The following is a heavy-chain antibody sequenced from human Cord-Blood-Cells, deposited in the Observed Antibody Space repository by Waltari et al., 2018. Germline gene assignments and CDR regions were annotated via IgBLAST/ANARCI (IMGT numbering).Heavy chain of an antibody. CDR1: GYTFTSYD. CDR3: ARTSRGYSGYGPDAFDI. D-gene: IGHD5-12*01. CDR2: MNPNSGNT. J-gene: IGHJ3*02. V-gene: IGHV1-8*03. Sequence: QVQLVQSGAEVQKPGAAVTVSCKASGYTFTSYDHNRVRLAPGQGLEWMGWMNPNSGNTGYAQKFQGRVTITRNTSISTAYMELSSLRSEDTAVYYCARTSRGYSGYGPDAFDIWGQGTMVTVSS.